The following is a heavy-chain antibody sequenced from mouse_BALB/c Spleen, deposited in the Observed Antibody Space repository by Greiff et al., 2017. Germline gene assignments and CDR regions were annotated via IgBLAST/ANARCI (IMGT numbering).Heavy chain of an antibody. D-gene: IGHD1-2*01. CDR2: INPGSGGT. CDR3: ARGFTTAHYFDY. CDR1: GYAFTNYL. Sequence: QVQLQQSGAELVRPGPSVKVSCKASGYAFTNYLIEWVKQRPGQGLEWIGVINPGSGGTNYNEKFKGKATLTADKSSSTAYMQLSSLTSDDSAVYFCARGFTTAHYFDYWGQGTTLTVSS. V-gene: IGHV1-54*01. J-gene: IGHJ2*01.